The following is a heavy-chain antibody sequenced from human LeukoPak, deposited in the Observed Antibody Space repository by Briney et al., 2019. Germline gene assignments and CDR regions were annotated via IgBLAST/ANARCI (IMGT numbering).Heavy chain of an antibody. D-gene: IGHD4-17*01. V-gene: IGHV1-8*01. Sequence: ASVKVSCKASGYTFTSYDINWVRQATGQGLEWMGWMNPNSGDTGYAQKFQGRVTMTRNTSISTAYMELSSLRSEDTAVYYCARGGPYGVYTQPDYWGQGTLVTVSS. CDR3: ARGGPYGVYTQPDY. CDR1: GYTFTSYD. CDR2: MNPNSGDT. J-gene: IGHJ4*02.